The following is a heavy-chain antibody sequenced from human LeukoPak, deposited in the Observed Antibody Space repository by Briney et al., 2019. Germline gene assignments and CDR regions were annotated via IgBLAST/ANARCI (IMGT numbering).Heavy chain of an antibody. CDR1: GYRSTNYW. D-gene: IGHD1-7*01. V-gene: IGHV5-51*01. CDR2: IHLIDSDT. CDR3: ASAYHGNYHWDS. Sequence: GESLKIYCNGSGYRSTNYWMGWVRQMPGTGLEWMGIIHLIDSDTKYGPSFEGQVTISADKSINTAYMQWNSLKASDTATYYCASAYHGNYHWDSWGQGTMVTVSS. J-gene: IGHJ4*02.